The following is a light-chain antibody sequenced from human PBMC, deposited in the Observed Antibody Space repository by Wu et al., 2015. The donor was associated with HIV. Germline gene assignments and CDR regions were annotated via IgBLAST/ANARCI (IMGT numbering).Light chain of an antibody. Sequence: EIVLTQYPATLSLSPGERATLSCRASQSVTTYLAWYQQKPGQSPRLLIYEASKRATGIPARFSGSGSGTDFTLTITRVEPEDFAVYYCQQYSSSPRTFGQGTRLEFK. V-gene: IGKV3-11*01. CDR2: EAS. J-gene: IGKJ1*01. CDR3: QQYSSSPRT. CDR1: QSVTTY.